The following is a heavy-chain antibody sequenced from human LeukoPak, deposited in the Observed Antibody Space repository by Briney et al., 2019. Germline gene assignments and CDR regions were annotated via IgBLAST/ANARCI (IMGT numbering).Heavy chain of an antibody. D-gene: IGHD5-12*01. J-gene: IGHJ5*02. CDR2: ITSSSDAI. CDR3: AKGPGPRGKFNSFDP. V-gene: IGHV3-48*03. Sequence: PGGSLRLSCVVSGFSFSSYEMNWVRQAPGKGLEWVSYITSSSDAIYYADSVKGRFTISRDNAKNSLYLQMNNLRPEDTAVYYCAKGPGPRGKFNSFDPWGQGTLVTVSS. CDR1: GFSFSSYE.